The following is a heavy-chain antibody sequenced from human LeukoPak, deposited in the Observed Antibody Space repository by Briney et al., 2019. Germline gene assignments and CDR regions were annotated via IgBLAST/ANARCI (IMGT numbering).Heavy chain of an antibody. CDR2: IIPILGIA. Sequence: SVKVSCKASGGTFTNYAISWVRQAPGQGLEWMGRIIPILGIAIYAQKFQGRVTLTADKSTSTAYMEVSSLRSEDAAVYYCARDRGDYDSSCYYPLDYWGEGTLVTVSS. J-gene: IGHJ4*02. CDR1: GGTFTNYA. D-gene: IGHD3-22*01. V-gene: IGHV1-69*04. CDR3: ARDRGDYDSSCYYPLDY.